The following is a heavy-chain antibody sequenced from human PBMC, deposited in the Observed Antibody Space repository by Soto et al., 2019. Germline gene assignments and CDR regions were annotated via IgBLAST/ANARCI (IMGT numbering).Heavy chain of an antibody. D-gene: IGHD1-1*01. CDR2: IIPIFGTA. CDR1: GGTFSSYA. CDR3: ARELEQAGAFDI. Sequence: SVKVSCKASGGTFSSYAISWVRQAPGQGLEWMGGIIPIFGTANYAQKFQGRVTITADESTSTAYMELSSLRSEDTAVYYCARELEQAGAFDIWGQGTMVTVSS. V-gene: IGHV1-69*13. J-gene: IGHJ3*02.